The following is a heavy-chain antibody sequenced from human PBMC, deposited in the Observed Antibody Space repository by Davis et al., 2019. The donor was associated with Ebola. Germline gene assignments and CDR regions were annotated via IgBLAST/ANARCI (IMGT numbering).Heavy chain of an antibody. CDR2: IYSGGST. CDR3: ARVSGSQSAFDI. J-gene: IGHJ3*02. Sequence: GGSLRLSCAASGFTFSNAWMSWVRQAPGKGLEWVSVIYSGGSTYYADSVKGRFTISRHNSKNTLYLQMNSLRAEDTAVYYCARVSGSQSAFDIWGQGTMVTVSS. V-gene: IGHV3-53*04. D-gene: IGHD1-26*01. CDR1: GFTFSNAW.